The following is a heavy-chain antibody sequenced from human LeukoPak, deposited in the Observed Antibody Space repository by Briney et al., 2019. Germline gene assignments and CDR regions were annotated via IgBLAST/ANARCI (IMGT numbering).Heavy chain of an antibody. CDR3: ASGGGINYYYYYGMDV. J-gene: IGHJ6*02. V-gene: IGHV1-8*01. D-gene: IGHD1-26*01. CDR2: MNPNSGNT. Sequence: ASVKVSCKASGYTFTSYDINWVRQATGQGLEWMGWMNPNSGNTGYAQKFQGRVTMTRNTSISTAYMELSSLRSEDTAVYYCASGGGINYYYYYGMDVWGQGTTVTVSS. CDR1: GYTFTSYD.